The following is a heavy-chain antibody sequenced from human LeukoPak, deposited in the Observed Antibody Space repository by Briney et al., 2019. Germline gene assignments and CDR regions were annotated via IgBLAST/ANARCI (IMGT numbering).Heavy chain of an antibody. J-gene: IGHJ4*02. Sequence: GGSLRLSCAASGFTFSSYWMSWVRQAPGKGLEWVANIKQDGSEKYYVDSVKGRFTISRDNAKNSLYLQMNSLRAEDTAVYYCARDSLGIAAAATFDYWGQGTLVTVSS. V-gene: IGHV3-7*01. CDR2: IKQDGSEK. CDR3: ARDSLGIAAAATFDY. CDR1: GFTFSSYW. D-gene: IGHD6-13*01.